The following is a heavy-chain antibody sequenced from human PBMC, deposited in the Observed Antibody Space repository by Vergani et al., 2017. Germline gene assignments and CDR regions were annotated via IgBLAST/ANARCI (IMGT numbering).Heavy chain of an antibody. D-gene: IGHD4-17*01. CDR2: IYYSGST. CDR1: GGSISSYY. CDR3: ARGEGSIRTVTTPRNYYGMDV. Sequence: QVQLQESGPGLVKPSETLSLTCTVSGGSISSYYWSWIRQPSGKGLEWIGYIYYSGSTNYNPSLKSRVTISVDTSKNQFSLKLSSVTAAVTAVYYCARGEGSIRTVTTPRNYYGMDVWYQGTTVTVSS. V-gene: IGHV4-59*01. J-gene: IGHJ6*02.